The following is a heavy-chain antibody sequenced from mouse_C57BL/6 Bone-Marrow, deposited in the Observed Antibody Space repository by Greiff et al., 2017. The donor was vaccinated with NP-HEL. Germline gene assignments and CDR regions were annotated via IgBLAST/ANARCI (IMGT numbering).Heavy chain of an antibody. D-gene: IGHD1-1*01. Sequence: VQLQQSGAELVRPGTSVKMSCKASGYTFTNYWIGWAKQRPGHGLEWIGDIYPGGGYTNYNEKFKGKATLTADKSSSTAYMQFSSLTSEDSAIYYCAREIYYYGFYFDYWGQGTTLTVSS. CDR1: GYTFTNYW. V-gene: IGHV1-63*01. CDR3: AREIYYYGFYFDY. CDR2: IYPGGGYT. J-gene: IGHJ2*01.